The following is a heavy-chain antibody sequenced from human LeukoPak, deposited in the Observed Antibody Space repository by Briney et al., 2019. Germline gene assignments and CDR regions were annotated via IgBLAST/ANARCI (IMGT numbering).Heavy chain of an antibody. CDR3: ARDRRVVAAVATHYSYYYMDV. CDR1: NDSISSYY. Sequence: SETLSLTCTVSNDSISSYYWSWIRQPAGEGLEWIGRIYTSGSTNYNPSLKSRVTISVDKSKNQFSLKLHSVTAADTAVYYCARDRRVVAAVATHYSYYYMDVWGKGITVTVSS. D-gene: IGHD4-23*01. J-gene: IGHJ6*03. CDR2: IYTSGST. V-gene: IGHV4-4*07.